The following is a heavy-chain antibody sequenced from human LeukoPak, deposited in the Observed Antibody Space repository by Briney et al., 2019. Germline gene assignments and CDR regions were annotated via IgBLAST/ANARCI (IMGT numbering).Heavy chain of an antibody. CDR2: IYHNGNN. CDR3: ARGSAWYFIH. D-gene: IGHD6-19*01. Sequence: PSETLSLTCTVTGGSVTSGGSYWSWIRQPPGNGLEWLGYIYHNGNNKFNPSLESRITISVDTSRNQFSLKLSSVTAADTALYYCARGSAWYFIHWGQGTLVTVSA. CDR1: GGSVTSGGSY. J-gene: IGHJ4*02. V-gene: IGHV4-61*08.